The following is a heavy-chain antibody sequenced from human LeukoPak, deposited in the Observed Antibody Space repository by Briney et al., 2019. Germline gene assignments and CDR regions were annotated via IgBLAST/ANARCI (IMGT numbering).Heavy chain of an antibody. D-gene: IGHD6-19*01. J-gene: IGHJ4*02. Sequence: GGSLRLSCAASGFTFSSYSMNWVRQAPGKGLEWVSSISSSSSYIYYADSVKGRFTISRNNAKNSMYLKMNSLRAEDTAVYYCARSPVAGKDYWGQGNLVTVSS. CDR1: GFTFSSYS. CDR2: ISSSSSYI. V-gene: IGHV3-21*01. CDR3: ARSPVAGKDY.